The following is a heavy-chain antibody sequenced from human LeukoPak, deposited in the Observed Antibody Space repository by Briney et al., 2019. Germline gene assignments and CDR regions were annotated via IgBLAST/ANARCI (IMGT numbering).Heavy chain of an antibody. J-gene: IGHJ4*02. D-gene: IGHD2-21*01. CDR2: IYASGYT. V-gene: IGHV4-4*07. CDR3: ARNHIVTWTYFDS. Sequence: PSETLSLTCTVSGDSISPYSWSWVRQPAGKGLEWIGRIYASGYTDYDPSLRSRVTMSVDTSKNPFSLKLTSVTAADTSVFFCARNHIVTWTYFDSWGPGTLVTVSS. CDR1: GDSISPYS.